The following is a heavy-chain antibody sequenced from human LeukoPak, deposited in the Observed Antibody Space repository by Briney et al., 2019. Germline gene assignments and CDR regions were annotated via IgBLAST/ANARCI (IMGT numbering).Heavy chain of an antibody. CDR2: VYSCGST. CDR1: GFTVSSNY. CDR3: SRDRLGGLDL. Sequence: GGSLRLSCAPSGFTVSSNYMSWVHQAPGKGLEWVSVVYSCGSTYYPDSVKGRFTISRDNSKNTLYLQMDNLRAQDRAGHFCSRDRLGGLDLWGQGTLVTVSS. J-gene: IGHJ5*02. V-gene: IGHV3-66*01. D-gene: IGHD5-12*01.